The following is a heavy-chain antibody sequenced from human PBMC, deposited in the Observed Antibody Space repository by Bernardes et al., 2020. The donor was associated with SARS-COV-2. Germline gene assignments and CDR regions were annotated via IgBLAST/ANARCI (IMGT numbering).Heavy chain of an antibody. Sequence: GGSLRLSCAASGFTVSSNYMTWVRQAPGKGLEWVSIIYDDGHTNYADSVKGSFTISRDHSKYTLYLQMNSLRAEDTAVYYCARGGTTDCSGTSCHFDYWGQGTRGT. CDR3: ARGGTTDCSGTSCHFDY. CDR1: GFTVSSNY. CDR2: IYDDGHT. D-gene: IGHD2-2*01. J-gene: IGHJ4*02. V-gene: IGHV3-66*01.